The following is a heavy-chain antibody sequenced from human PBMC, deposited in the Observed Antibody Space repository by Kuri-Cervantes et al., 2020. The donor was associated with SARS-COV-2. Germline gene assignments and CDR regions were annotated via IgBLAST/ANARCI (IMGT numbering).Heavy chain of an antibody. V-gene: IGHV3-53*01. CDR2: IYSGGST. J-gene: IGHJ4*02. CDR3: ARGPDCSSTSCYLGFDY. Sequence: GESLKISCAASGFTVSSYYMSWVRQAPGKGLEWVSVIYSGGSTYYADSVKGRFAISRDNSKNTLYLQMNSMRAEDTAVYYCARGPDCSSTSCYLGFDYWGQGTLVTVSS. CDR1: GFTVSSYY. D-gene: IGHD2-2*01.